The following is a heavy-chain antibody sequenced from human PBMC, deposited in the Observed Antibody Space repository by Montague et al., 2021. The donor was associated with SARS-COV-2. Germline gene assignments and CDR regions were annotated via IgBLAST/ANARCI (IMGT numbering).Heavy chain of an antibody. D-gene: IGHD3-10*01. CDR2: VNHCCPT. Sequence: SETLSLTCASSGGPSIFPFSRCSRHPPGDALALICLVNHCCPTPFTPSLNSRATLSVAPSKDQFSLKLCSVTASDTAVYYCARTSVLLWCGERSNWFDPWGQGNMVTVSS. CDR3: ARTSVLLWCGERSNWFDP. J-gene: IGHJ5*02. V-gene: IGHV4-34*01. CDR1: GGPSIFPF.